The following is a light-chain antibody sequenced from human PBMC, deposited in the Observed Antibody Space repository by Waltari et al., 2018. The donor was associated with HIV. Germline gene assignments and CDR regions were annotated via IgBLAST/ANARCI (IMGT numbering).Light chain of an antibody. J-gene: IGKJ4*01. CDR3: QQYYNYPRT. Sequence: AIRMTQSPSSFSASTGDRVTITCRASQGISSYLAWYQQKPGKAPKLLIYVVSTLQSGVPSRFSGSGSGTDFTLTISCLQSEDFATYYCQQYYNYPRTFGGGTKVEIK. V-gene: IGKV1-8*01. CDR1: QGISSY. CDR2: VVS.